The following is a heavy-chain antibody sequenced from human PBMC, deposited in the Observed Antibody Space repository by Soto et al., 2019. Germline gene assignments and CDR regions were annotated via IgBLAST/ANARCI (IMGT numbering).Heavy chain of an antibody. CDR3: AREKMVRGVRFVVFDY. D-gene: IGHD3-10*01. CDR1: GFSLRTSGMC. Sequence: PTQTLTLTCTFSGFSLRTSGMCVSWIRQPPGKALEWLARIDWDDDKYYSTSLKTRLTISKDTSKNQVVLTMTNMDPVDTATYYCAREKMVRGVRFVVFDYWGQGTLVTVSS. CDR2: IDWDDDK. J-gene: IGHJ4*02. V-gene: IGHV2-70*11.